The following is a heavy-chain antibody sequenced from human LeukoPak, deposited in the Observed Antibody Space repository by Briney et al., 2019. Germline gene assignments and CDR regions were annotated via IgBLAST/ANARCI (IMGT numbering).Heavy chain of an antibody. J-gene: IGHJ4*02. CDR1: GGSISSYY. V-gene: IGHV4-59*01. CDR2: IYYSGST. D-gene: IGHD5-12*01. Sequence: SETLPLTCTVSGGSISSYYWSWIRQPPGKGLEWIGYIYYSGSTNYNPSLKSRVTISVDTSKNQFSLKLSSVTAADTAVYYCASGVDSSVDYWGQGTLVTVSS. CDR3: ASGVDSSVDY.